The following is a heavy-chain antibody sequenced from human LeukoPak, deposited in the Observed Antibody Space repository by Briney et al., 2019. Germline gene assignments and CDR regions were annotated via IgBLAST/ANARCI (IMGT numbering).Heavy chain of an antibody. CDR1: GGSISSISDY. CDR2: IYYSGRT. Sequence: PSETLSLTCTVSGGSISSISDYWGWIRQPPGKGLEWIGSIYYSGRTYYNPSLKSRVTISVDTSKNQFSLKLNSVTAADTAVYYCTRDPTVTKGGDWYFDLWGRGTLVTVSS. V-gene: IGHV4-39*07. J-gene: IGHJ2*01. CDR3: TRDPTVTKGGDWYFDL. D-gene: IGHD4-17*01.